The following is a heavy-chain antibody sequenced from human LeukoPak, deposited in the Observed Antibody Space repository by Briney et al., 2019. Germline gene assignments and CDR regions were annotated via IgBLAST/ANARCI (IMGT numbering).Heavy chain of an antibody. CDR2: IYSSGST. Sequence: SETLSLTCTVSGGSISSYYWSWIRRPAGEGVEWVGRIYSSGSTNYNPSLKSRVTISVDKSKNQFSLKLSSLTAADTAVYYCARDVGYCSGGSCYSSGYYYYYMDVWGKGTTVTVSS. J-gene: IGHJ6*03. CDR3: ARDVGYCSGGSCYSSGYYYYYMDV. V-gene: IGHV4-4*07. CDR1: GGSISSYY. D-gene: IGHD2-15*01.